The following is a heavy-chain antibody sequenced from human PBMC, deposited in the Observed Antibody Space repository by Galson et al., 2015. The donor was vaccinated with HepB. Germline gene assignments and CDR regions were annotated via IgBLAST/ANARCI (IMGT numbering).Heavy chain of an antibody. Sequence: SLRLSCAASGFTVSSNYMSWVRQAPGKGLEWVSVIYSGGSTYYADSVKGRFTISRDNSKNTLYLQMNSLRAEDTAVYYCAGCFGVVPPVLYYYGMGVWGQGTTVTVSS. V-gene: IGHV3-53*01. CDR2: IYSGGST. CDR3: AGCFGVVPPVLYYYGMGV. D-gene: IGHD3-3*01. CDR1: GFTVSSNY. J-gene: IGHJ6*02.